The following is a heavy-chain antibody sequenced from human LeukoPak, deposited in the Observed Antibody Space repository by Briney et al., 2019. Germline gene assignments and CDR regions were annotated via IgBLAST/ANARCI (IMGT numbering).Heavy chain of an antibody. CDR3: ARTTRSMIIVVAAFDP. CDR2: ISGSGGST. Sequence: GGSLRLSCAASGFTFSSYAMSWVRQAPGKGLEWVSAISGSGGSTYYADSVKGRFTISRDNSKNTLYLQMNSLRAEDTAVYYCARTTRSMIIVVAAFDPWGQGTLVTVSS. V-gene: IGHV3-23*01. J-gene: IGHJ5*02. CDR1: GFTFSSYA. D-gene: IGHD3-22*01.